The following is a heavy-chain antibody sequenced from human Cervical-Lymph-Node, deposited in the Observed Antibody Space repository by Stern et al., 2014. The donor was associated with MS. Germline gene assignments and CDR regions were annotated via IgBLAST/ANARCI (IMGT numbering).Heavy chain of an antibody. CDR3: ARAPYFYGSGSFG. Sequence: QVQLQESGPGLVKPSETLSLTCAVSGGAITRANWWTWVRQPPGKGLEWIGEVYHSGNTHYTPSLRSRLTISMDKSNNSFSLNLNSVTAADTAVYYCARAPYFYGSGSFGWGQGILVIVSS. CDR2: VYHSGNT. CDR1: GGAITRANW. J-gene: IGHJ4*02. D-gene: IGHD3-10*01. V-gene: IGHV4/OR15-8*02.